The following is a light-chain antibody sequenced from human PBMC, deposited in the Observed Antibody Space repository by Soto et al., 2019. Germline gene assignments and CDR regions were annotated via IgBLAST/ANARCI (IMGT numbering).Light chain of an antibody. Sequence: QSVLTQPASVSGSPGQSITISCTGTSRDVGGYNYVSWYQQHPAKAPKVMIYDVSNRPSGVSNRFSGSKSGNTASLTISGLQAEDEADYYCYSYTSSSTYVFGTGTKVTVL. J-gene: IGLJ1*01. CDR2: DVS. V-gene: IGLV2-14*03. CDR3: YSYTSSSTYV. CDR1: SRDVGGYNY.